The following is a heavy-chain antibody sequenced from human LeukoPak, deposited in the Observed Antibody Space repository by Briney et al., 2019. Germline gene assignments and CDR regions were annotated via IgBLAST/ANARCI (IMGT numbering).Heavy chain of an antibody. Sequence: GGSLRLSCAASGFTVSGYAMHWVRQAPGKGLEWVGVMSYDGRNNYYADSVKGRFAVSRDISRNTVFLQMNSLRVEDTAVYYCARVKEQWEGSFDPWGQGTQVTVSS. CDR3: ARVKEQWEGSFDP. J-gene: IGHJ5*02. CDR2: MSYDGRNN. V-gene: IGHV3-30*09. CDR1: GFTVSGYA. D-gene: IGHD1-26*01.